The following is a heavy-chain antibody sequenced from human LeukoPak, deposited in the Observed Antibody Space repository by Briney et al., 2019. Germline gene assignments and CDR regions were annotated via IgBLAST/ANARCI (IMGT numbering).Heavy chain of an antibody. CDR3: AKDGAKLVKYYFDY. CDR1: GFTFSSYA. J-gene: IGHJ4*02. V-gene: IGHV3-23*01. CDR2: ISGSGGCT. Sequence: GGSLRLSCAASGFTFSSYAMSWVRQAPGKGLEWVSTISGSGGCTYYADSVKGRFTISRDSSKNTLYLQMNSMRAEDTAVYYCAKDGAKLVKYYFDYWGQGTLVTVSS. D-gene: IGHD2-8*02.